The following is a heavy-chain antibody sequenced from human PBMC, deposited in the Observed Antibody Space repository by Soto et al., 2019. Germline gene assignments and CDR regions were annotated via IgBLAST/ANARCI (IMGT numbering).Heavy chain of an antibody. D-gene: IGHD6-13*01. V-gene: IGHV1-69*01. CDR2: IIPIFGTA. CDR3: AREPRGQQLVLDYYYGMDV. J-gene: IGHJ6*02. Sequence: QVQLVQSGAEVKKPGSSVKVSCKASGGTFSSYAISWVRQAPGQGLEWMGGIIPIFGTANYAQKFQGRVTITADESTSAAYMELSSLRSEDTAVYYCAREPRGQQLVLDYYYGMDVWRQGTTVTVSS. CDR1: GGTFSSYA.